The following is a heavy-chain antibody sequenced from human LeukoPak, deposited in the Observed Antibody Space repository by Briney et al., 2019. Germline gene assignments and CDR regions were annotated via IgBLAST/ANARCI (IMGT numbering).Heavy chain of an antibody. CDR2: IDPSDSYT. CDR3: ATGYCSVGSFYSFDY. Sequence: GESLKISCKGSGYSFTSYWISWVRQMPGKGLEWMGRIDPSDSYTNYSPSFQGHVTISADKSISTAYLQWSSLKASDTAMYYCATGYCSVGSFYSFDYWGQGTLVTVSS. V-gene: IGHV5-10-1*01. D-gene: IGHD2-15*01. CDR1: GYSFTSYW. J-gene: IGHJ4*02.